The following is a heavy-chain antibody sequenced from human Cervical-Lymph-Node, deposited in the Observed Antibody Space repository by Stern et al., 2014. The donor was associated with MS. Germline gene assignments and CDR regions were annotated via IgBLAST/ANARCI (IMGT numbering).Heavy chain of an antibody. J-gene: IGHJ3*02. V-gene: IGHV3-23*04. Sequence: EDQLVESGGDLVQPGGSLRLSCAASGFTFSSYAMTWVRQAPGKGLEWVSATTASGGTTYYADSVKGRFTISRDNSKNTLYLHMNDLRADDTALYYCAKDFVGTTADAFDIWGQGTMVTVSS. CDR1: GFTFSSYA. CDR2: TTASGGTT. CDR3: AKDFVGTTADAFDI. D-gene: IGHD2-21*01.